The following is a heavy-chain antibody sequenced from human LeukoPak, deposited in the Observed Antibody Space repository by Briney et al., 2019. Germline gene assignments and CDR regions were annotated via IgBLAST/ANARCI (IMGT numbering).Heavy chain of an antibody. CDR2: IYYSGST. CDR1: GFTFSNAW. D-gene: IGHD4-17*01. CDR3: ARYLYDYGDYGHYYYYYMDV. V-gene: IGHV4-38-2*01. J-gene: IGHJ6*03. Sequence: GSLRLSCAASGFTFSNAWMSWVRQAPGKGLEWIGSIYYSGSTYYNPSLKSRVTISVDTSKNQFSLKLSSVTAADTAVYYCARYLYDYGDYGHYYYYYMDVWGKGTTVTVSS.